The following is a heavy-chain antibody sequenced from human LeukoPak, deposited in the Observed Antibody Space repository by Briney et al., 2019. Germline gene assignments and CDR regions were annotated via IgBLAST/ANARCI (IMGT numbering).Heavy chain of an antibody. CDR2: IYYSGST. CDR3: AREPIVVVPAATFPATNWFDP. CDR1: GGSISSSSYY. J-gene: IGHJ5*02. D-gene: IGHD2-2*01. Sequence: PSETLSLTCTVSGGSISSSSYYWGWIRQPTGKGLEWIGSIYYSGSTYYNPSLKSRVTISVDTSKNQFSLKLSSVTAADTAVYYCAREPIVVVPAATFPATNWFDPWGQGTLVTVSS. V-gene: IGHV4-39*02.